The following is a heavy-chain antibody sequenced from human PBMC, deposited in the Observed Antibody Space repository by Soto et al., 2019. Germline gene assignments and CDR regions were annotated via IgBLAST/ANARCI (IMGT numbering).Heavy chain of an antibody. CDR1: GFTFSNYA. CDR2: ISGSGGST. Sequence: EVQLLESGGGLVEPGGSLRLSCAASGFTFSNYAMNWVRQAPGKGLEWVSAISGSGGSTYYADSVKGRFTISRDNSKNTLYVQMNSLTAEDTAVYYCTKNALQDAVAGPNWFAPCGQGTLVTVSS. CDR3: TKNALQDAVAGPNWFAP. V-gene: IGHV3-23*01. J-gene: IGHJ5*02. D-gene: IGHD6-13*01.